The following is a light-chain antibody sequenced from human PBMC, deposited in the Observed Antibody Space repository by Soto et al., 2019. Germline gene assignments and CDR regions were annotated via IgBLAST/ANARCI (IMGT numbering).Light chain of an antibody. CDR3: ATWDDILNGQV. V-gene: IGLV1-36*01. Sequence: QSVLTQPPSVSGAPRQRVTISCSGSRSNIGNNAVNWYQQFPGRAPKLLIYYDDLRPSGVSDRFSGSKSGTSASLAISGRQAEDEADYYCATWDDILNGQVFGGGTKLTVL. J-gene: IGLJ2*01. CDR1: RSNIGNNA. CDR2: YDD.